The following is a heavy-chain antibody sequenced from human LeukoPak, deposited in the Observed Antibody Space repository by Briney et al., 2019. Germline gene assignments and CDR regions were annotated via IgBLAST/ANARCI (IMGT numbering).Heavy chain of an antibody. CDR1: GYTFTGYY. D-gene: IGHD1-26*01. CDR2: INPNSGGT. Sequence: GESLKISCKASGYTFTGYYMHWVRQAPGQGLEWMGRINPNSGGTNYAQKFQGRVTMTRDTSISTAYMELSRLRSDDTAVYYCARGLVGATSWFDPWGQGTLVTVSS. V-gene: IGHV1-2*06. J-gene: IGHJ5*02. CDR3: ARGLVGATSWFDP.